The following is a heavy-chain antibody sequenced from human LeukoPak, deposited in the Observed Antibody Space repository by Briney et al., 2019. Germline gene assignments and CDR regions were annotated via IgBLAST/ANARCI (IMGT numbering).Heavy chain of an antibody. V-gene: IGHV3-23*01. CDR2: MSGSGGST. CDR1: GFIFSNYG. D-gene: IGHD2-8*01. Sequence: GGSLRLSCAASGFIFSNYGMSWVRQAPGKGLGWVSAMSGSGGSTYYADSVKGRFTISRDNSKKTLNLQMNALRAEDTAVYYCAKDTSIGKYCTNGVCSPFDYWGQGTLVTVSS. CDR3: AKDTSIGKYCTNGVCSPFDY. J-gene: IGHJ4*02.